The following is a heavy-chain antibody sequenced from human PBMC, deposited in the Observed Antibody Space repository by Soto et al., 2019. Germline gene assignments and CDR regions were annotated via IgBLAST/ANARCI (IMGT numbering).Heavy chain of an antibody. J-gene: IGHJ6*02. CDR2: ISSSSSYI. Sequence: GWSLRLSCAASVFTFSSYSMNWVRQAPGKGLEWVSSISSSSSYIYYADSVKGRFTISRDNAKNSLYLQMNSLRAEDTAVYYCARDHRRYSSSHYYYYGMDVWGQGTTVTVSS. D-gene: IGHD6-13*01. CDR1: VFTFSSYS. V-gene: IGHV3-21*01. CDR3: ARDHRRYSSSHYYYYGMDV.